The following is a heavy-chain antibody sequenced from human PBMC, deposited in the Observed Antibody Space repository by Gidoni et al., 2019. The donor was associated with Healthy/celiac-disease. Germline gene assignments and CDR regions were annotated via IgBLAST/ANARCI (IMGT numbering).Heavy chain of an antibody. D-gene: IGHD6-6*01. J-gene: IGHJ5*02. CDR3: ARQLIAATSWFDP. Sequence: QVQLQASGPGLAKPSETPSLHCTVPGGSISSYYWSWIRPPPGKGLEWIGYTYYSGSTNYNPSRKSRVTISVDTPRNQFSLKLSAVTAADTAVYYCARQLIAATSWFDPWGQGTLVTVSS. CDR1: GGSISSYY. CDR2: TYYSGST. V-gene: IGHV4-59*01.